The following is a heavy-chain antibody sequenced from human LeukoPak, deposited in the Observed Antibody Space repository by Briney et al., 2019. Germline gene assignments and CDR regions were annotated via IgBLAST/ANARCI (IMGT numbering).Heavy chain of an antibody. CDR3: ARDAESGAFDI. CDR1: GFTFSSYA. J-gene: IGHJ3*02. CDR2: ISYDGSNK. D-gene: IGHD3-10*01. Sequence: EGSLRLSCAASGFTFSSYAMHWVRQAPGKGLEWVAVISYDGSNKYYADSVKGRFTISRDNSKNTLYLQMNSLRAEDTAVYYCARDAESGAFDIWGQGTMVTVSS. V-gene: IGHV3-30-3*01.